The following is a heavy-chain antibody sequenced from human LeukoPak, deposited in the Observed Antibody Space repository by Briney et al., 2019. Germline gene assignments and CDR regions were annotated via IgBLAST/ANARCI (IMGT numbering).Heavy chain of an antibody. D-gene: IGHD3-22*01. J-gene: IGHJ3*02. Sequence: ASVKVSCKASGYTFTTYDINWVRQATGQGLEYMGWMNPNSGAPGDAQRFEGRVTMNRDSSISPAYMELSSLRSEDTAVYYCAKTMTFNYDSTGVRVFDIWGQGTTVTVSS. CDR1: GYTFTTYD. CDR2: MNPNSGAP. V-gene: IGHV1-8*01. CDR3: AKTMTFNYDSTGVRVFDI.